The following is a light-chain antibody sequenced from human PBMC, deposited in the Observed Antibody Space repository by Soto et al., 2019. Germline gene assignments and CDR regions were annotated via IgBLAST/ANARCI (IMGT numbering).Light chain of an antibody. J-gene: IGLJ1*01. CDR3: TSSTTGSLYV. Sequence: QSALTQPASVSGSPGQSITISCTGTSSDVGGSAYVSWYQQFPGNVPRLLIYKVTNRPSGVSYRFSGSKSGNTASLTISGLQAEDKADYFCTSSTTGSLYVFGTGTKLTVL. CDR1: SSDVGGSAY. V-gene: IGLV2-14*01. CDR2: KVT.